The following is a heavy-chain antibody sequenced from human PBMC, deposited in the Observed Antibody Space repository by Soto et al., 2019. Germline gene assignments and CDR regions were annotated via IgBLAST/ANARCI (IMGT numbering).Heavy chain of an antibody. CDR2: IFHTGST. J-gene: IGHJ6*02. CDR1: GDSISTPEFF. D-gene: IGHD3-16*01. V-gene: IGHV4-31*03. CDR3: ARDSTMTSAWRVLDV. Sequence: PSETLSLTCTVSGDSISTPEFFWAWVRQPPGRGLEWIGYIFHTGSTYQNPSLQSRLTMSIDTSKGQFSLNLSSVTAADTATYYCARDSTMTSAWRVLDVWGQGITVTVSS.